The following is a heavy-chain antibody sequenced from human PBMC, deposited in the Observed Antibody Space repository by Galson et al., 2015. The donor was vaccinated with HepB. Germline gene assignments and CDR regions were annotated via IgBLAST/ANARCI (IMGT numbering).Heavy chain of an antibody. Sequence: SLRLSCAASGFTFDDYAMHWVRQAPGKGLEWASGISWNSGSIDYADSVKGRFTISRDNAKNSLYLQMNSLRAEDTALYYCAKGSVVPAAKFGRSYFDYWGQGTLVTVSS. CDR3: AKGSVVPAAKFGRSYFDY. CDR1: GFTFDDYA. CDR2: ISWNSGSI. D-gene: IGHD2-2*01. V-gene: IGHV3-9*01. J-gene: IGHJ4*02.